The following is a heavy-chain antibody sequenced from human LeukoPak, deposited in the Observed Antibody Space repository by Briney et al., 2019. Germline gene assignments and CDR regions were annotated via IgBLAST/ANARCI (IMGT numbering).Heavy chain of an antibody. CDR3: AGTIFGVPNYYYYYYMDV. D-gene: IGHD3-3*01. J-gene: IGHJ6*03. CDR1: GGSFSGYY. Sequence: SETLSLTCAVYGGSFSGYYWSWIRQPPGKGLEWIGEINHSGSTNYNPSLKSRVTMSVDTSKNQFSLKLSSVTAADTAVYYCAGTIFGVPNYYYYYYMDVWGKGTTVTVSS. CDR2: INHSGST. V-gene: IGHV4-34*01.